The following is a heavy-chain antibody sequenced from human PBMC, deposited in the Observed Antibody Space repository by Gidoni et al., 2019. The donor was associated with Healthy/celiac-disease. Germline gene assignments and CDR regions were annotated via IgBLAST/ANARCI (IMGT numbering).Heavy chain of an antibody. CDR1: GYTFTSYD. J-gene: IGHJ4*02. CDR3: ARAPFRSRGYSGDYFFDY. V-gene: IGHV1-8*01. CDR2: LNPNSGNT. D-gene: IGHD5-12*01. Sequence: QVQLVQSGAEVQKPGASLKVSCKASGYTFTSYDINWVRQATGQGLEWMGWLNPNSGNTGDSQKFQGRVTMTRNTSISTAYMELSSLRSEDTAVFYCARAPFRSRGYSGDYFFDYWGQGTLVTVSS.